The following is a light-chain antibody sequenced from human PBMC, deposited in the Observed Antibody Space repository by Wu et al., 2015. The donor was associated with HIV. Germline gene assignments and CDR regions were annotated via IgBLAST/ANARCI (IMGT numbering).Light chain of an antibody. V-gene: IGKV1-39*01. Sequence: DIQMTQSPSSLSAFVGDRVTVTCRASQGIASFLNWYQQKPGMAPKLLIYSASSLQSGVPSRFSGSGSGTDFILTISSLQPEDFATYYCQQSYSTPQTFGQGTKVQIK. CDR2: SAS. CDR1: QGIASF. CDR3: QQSYSTPQT. J-gene: IGKJ1*01.